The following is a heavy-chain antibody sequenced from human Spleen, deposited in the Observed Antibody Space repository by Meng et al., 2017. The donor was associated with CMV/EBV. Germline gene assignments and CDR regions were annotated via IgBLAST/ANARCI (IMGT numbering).Heavy chain of an antibody. D-gene: IGHD2-8*01. V-gene: IGHV3-23*01. CDR2: ISGSGGGT. J-gene: IGHJ4*02. CDR3: EKDREGHYDPLGYCTNGVCSFDL. CDR1: GFTFSSNA. Sequence: GGSLRLSCAASGFTFSSNAMTWVRQAPGKGLEWVSHISGSGGGTYYADSVRGRFTISRDKYDNTLYLQMNFLRAEDTAIYYCEKDREGHYDPLGYCTNGVCSFDLWGQGTLVTVSS.